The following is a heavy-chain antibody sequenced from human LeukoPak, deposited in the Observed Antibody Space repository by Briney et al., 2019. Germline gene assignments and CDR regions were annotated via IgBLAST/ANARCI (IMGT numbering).Heavy chain of an antibody. J-gene: IGHJ3*02. CDR2: TYHSGYT. CDR1: GGSISSGGYY. CDR3: ARAARRAPGYSYGREGRAFDI. Sequence: PSQTLSLTCTVSGGSISSGGYYWSWIRQHPRKGLEWIGYTYHSGYTYYNPSLKSRVTISVDTSKNQFSLKLSSVTAADTAVYYCARAARRAPGYSYGREGRAFDIWGQGTMVTVSS. V-gene: IGHV4-31*03. D-gene: IGHD5-18*01.